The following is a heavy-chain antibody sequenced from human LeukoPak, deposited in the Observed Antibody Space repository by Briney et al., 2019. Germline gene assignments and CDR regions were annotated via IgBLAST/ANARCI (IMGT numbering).Heavy chain of an antibody. CDR3: AREQVAVAGTPSAFDI. Sequence: GGSLRLSCAASGFTFSSYWMHWVRHAPGKGLVWVSRINSDGSSTSYADSVKGRFTISRDNAKNTLYLQMNSLRAEDTAVYYCAREQVAVAGTPSAFDIWGQGTMVTVSS. J-gene: IGHJ3*02. V-gene: IGHV3-74*01. CDR2: INSDGSST. CDR1: GFTFSSYW. D-gene: IGHD6-19*01.